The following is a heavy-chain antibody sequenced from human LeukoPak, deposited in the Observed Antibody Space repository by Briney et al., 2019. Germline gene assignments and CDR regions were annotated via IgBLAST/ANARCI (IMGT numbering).Heavy chain of an antibody. CDR2: ISSSGGST. D-gene: IGHD3-10*01. Sequence: GGSLRLSCAASGFTFSSYAMHWVRQAPGKGLEYVSAISSSGGSTYYANSVKGRFTISRDNSKNTLYLQMGSLRAEDMAVYYCARGRYGSGSYLGYWGQGTLVTVSS. CDR3: ARGRYGSGSYLGY. J-gene: IGHJ4*02. CDR1: GFTFSSYA. V-gene: IGHV3-64*01.